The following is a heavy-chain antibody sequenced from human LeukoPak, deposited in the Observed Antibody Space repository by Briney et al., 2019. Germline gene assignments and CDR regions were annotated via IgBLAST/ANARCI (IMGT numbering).Heavy chain of an antibody. J-gene: IGHJ5*02. Sequence: SVKVSCKASGGTFSSYAISWVRQAPGQGLEWMGRIIPIFGTANYAQKFQGRVTITTDESTSTAYMELSSLRSEYTAVYCCARDPREYSSSDNWFDPWGQGTLVTVSS. D-gene: IGHD6-6*01. V-gene: IGHV1-69*05. CDR3: ARDPREYSSSDNWFDP. CDR1: GGTFSSYA. CDR2: IIPIFGTA.